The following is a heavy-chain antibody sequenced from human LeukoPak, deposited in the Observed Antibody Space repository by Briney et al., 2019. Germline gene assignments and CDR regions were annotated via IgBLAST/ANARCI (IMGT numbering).Heavy chain of an antibody. CDR2: ISYSGST. V-gene: IGHV4-59*01. D-gene: IGHD3-3*01. CDR3: AREEKNYDPVGWFDP. CDR1: GGSMNNYY. Sequence: SETLSLTCTVSGGSMNNYYWSWIRQPPGKGLEWIGYISYSGSTNYNPSLKSRVTISVDTSKNQFSLKLSSVTAADTAVYYCAREEKNYDPVGWFDPWGQGTLVTVSS. J-gene: IGHJ5*02.